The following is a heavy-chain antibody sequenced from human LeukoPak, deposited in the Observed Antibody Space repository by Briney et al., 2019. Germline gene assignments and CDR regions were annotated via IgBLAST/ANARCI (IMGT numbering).Heavy chain of an antibody. V-gene: IGHV1-18*01. J-gene: IGHJ4*02. CDR2: ISAYNGNT. Sequence: ASVKVSCKASGYTFTSYAMNWVRQAPGQGLEWMGWISAYNGNTNYAQKLQGRVTMTTDTSTSTAYMELRSLRSDDTAVYYCARDHYYDILTGYFQEMTFDYWGQGTLVTVSS. CDR1: GYTFTSYA. D-gene: IGHD3-9*01. CDR3: ARDHYYDILTGYFQEMTFDY.